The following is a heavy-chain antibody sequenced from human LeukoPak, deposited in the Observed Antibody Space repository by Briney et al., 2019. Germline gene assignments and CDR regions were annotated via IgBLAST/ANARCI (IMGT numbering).Heavy chain of an antibody. V-gene: IGHV4-39*01. CDR3: ARLVVGRQLGGGFDY. J-gene: IGHJ4*02. Sequence: SETLSLTCTVSGGSLSSSSYYWGWIRQPPGKGLEWIGSIYYSGSTYYNPSLKSRVTISVDTSKNQFSLKLSSVTAADTAVYYCARLVVGRQLGGGFDYWGQGTLVTVSS. D-gene: IGHD6-6*01. CDR2: IYYSGST. CDR1: GGSLSSSSYY.